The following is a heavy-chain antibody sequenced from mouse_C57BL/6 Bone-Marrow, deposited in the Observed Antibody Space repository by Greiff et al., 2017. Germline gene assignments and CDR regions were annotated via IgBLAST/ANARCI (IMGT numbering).Heavy chain of an antibody. V-gene: IGHV5-17*01. CDR3: ARVYYAYEGAWFAY. CDR1: GFTISDYG. D-gene: IGHD2-2*01. CDR2: FSSGSSTI. J-gene: IGHJ3*01. Sequence: EVMLVESGGGLVKPGGSLKLSCAASGFTISDYGMHWVRQAPEKGLKWVAYFSSGSSTIYSTDTVQGRFTISRDNAKNTLYLQMTRWRSEDTAMYYCARVYYAYEGAWFAYWGQGTLVTVSA.